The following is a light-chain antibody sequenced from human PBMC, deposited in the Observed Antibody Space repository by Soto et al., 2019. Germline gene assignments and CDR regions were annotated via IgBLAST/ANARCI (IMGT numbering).Light chain of an antibody. CDR1: QSISSW. V-gene: IGKV1-5*01. J-gene: IGKJ1*01. CDR3: QQYNSYSWT. Sequence: DIPMTQSPSTLSASVGDRVTITCRASQSISSWLAWYQQKPGKAPKLLIYDASSLESGVPSRFSGSGSGTEFTLTISSLQPDEFATYYCQQYNSYSWTFGQATKVEIK. CDR2: DAS.